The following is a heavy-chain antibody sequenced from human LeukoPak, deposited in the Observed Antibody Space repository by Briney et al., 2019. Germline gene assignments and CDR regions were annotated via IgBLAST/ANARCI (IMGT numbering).Heavy chain of an antibody. CDR1: GFTFSSYG. D-gene: IGHD7-27*01. Sequence: PGGSLRLSCAASGFTFSSYGMSWVRQAPGKGLEWVSAISGSGGSTYYADSVKGRFTISRDNSKNTLYLQMNSLRAEDTAVYYCAKAGHWGGYFDYWGQGTLVTVSS. CDR3: AKAGHWGGYFDY. CDR2: ISGSGGST. J-gene: IGHJ4*02. V-gene: IGHV3-23*01.